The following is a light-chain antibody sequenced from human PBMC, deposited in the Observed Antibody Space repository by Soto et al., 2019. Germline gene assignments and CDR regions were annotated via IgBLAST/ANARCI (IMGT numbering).Light chain of an antibody. J-gene: IGLJ2*01. CDR3: AAWDDSLSGPV. Sequence: QSVLTQPPSASGTPGQRVTISWSGSSANIGSNYVYWYQQLPGTAPKLLIYRNHQRPSGVPDRCSGSKSGTSASLAISGLRSEDEADYYCAAWDDSLSGPVFGGGTKLTVL. V-gene: IGLV1-47*01. CDR2: RNH. CDR1: SANIGSNY.